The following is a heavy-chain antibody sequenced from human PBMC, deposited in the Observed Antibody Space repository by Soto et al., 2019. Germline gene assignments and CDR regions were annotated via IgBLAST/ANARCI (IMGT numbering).Heavy chain of an antibody. V-gene: IGHV3-30-3*01. CDR2: ISYDGSNK. CDR3: ARASWGGRDGYNLSGY. Sequence: GGSLRLSCAASGFTFSSYAMHWVRQAPGKGLEWVAVISYDGSNKYYADSVKGRFTISRDNSKNTLYLQMNSLRAEDTAVYYCARASWGGRDGYNLSGYWGQGTLVTVSS. D-gene: IGHD5-12*01. CDR1: GFTFSSYA. J-gene: IGHJ4*02.